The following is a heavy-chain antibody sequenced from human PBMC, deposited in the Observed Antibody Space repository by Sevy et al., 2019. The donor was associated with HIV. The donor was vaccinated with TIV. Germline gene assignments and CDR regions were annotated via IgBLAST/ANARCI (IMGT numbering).Heavy chain of an antibody. D-gene: IGHD2-8*01. CDR2: LSFGCGEI. CDR1: GFTFSKYS. CDR3: AGEGCTKPHDY. V-gene: IGHV3-23*01. J-gene: IGHJ4*02. Sequence: GGSLRLSCAASGFTFSKYSMSWVRQPPGKGLEWVSTLSFGCGEINQGDSVKGRFTISWDNSKNSLYLQMNNLRAEDTAVYYCAGEGCTKPHDYWGQGTLVTVSS.